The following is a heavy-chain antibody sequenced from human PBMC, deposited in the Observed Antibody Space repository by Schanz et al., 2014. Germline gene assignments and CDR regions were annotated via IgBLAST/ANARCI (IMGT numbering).Heavy chain of an antibody. CDR3: VRDILHRVYDSGSP. Sequence: EVQLVESGGGLVQPGGSLRLSCAASGFGFSSYSMNWVRQAPGKGLEWISYITYNGGTIYYADSVKGRFTMSRDNAKNSVFLQMNSLRAEDTAVYYCVRDILHRVYDSGSPWGQGTLVTVSS. CDR2: ITYNGGTI. CDR1: GFGFSSYS. D-gene: IGHD3-10*01. J-gene: IGHJ5*02. V-gene: IGHV3-48*01.